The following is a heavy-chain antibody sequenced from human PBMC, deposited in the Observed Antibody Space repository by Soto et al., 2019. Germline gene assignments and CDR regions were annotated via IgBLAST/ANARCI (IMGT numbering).Heavy chain of an antibody. J-gene: IGHJ4*02. CDR2: INHSGST. D-gene: IGHD2-2*01. CDR1: GGSFSGYY. CDR3: ARGLSAIPAAKGCHFHY. Sequence: QVQLQQWGAGLLKPSETLSLTCAVYGGSFSGYYWSWIRQPPGKGLEWIGEINHSGSTNYNPSLKSRVTISVDTSKNQFSLKLSSVTAADTAVYYCARGLSAIPAAKGCHFHYWGQGTLVTVSS. V-gene: IGHV4-34*01.